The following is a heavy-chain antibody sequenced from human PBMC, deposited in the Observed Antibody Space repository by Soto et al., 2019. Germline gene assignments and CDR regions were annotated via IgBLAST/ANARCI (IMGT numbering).Heavy chain of an antibody. CDR3: ARARSDIVVVPAANSWFDP. D-gene: IGHD2-2*01. J-gene: IGHJ5*02. V-gene: IGHV4-59*01. CDR2: IYYSGST. Sequence: QVQLQESGPGLVKPSETLSLTCTVSGGSISSYYWSWIRQPPGKGLEWIGYIYYSGSTNYNPSLKSRVTISVDTSKNQFSLKLSSVTAADTAVYYCARARSDIVVVPAANSWFDPWGQGTLVTVSS. CDR1: GGSISSYY.